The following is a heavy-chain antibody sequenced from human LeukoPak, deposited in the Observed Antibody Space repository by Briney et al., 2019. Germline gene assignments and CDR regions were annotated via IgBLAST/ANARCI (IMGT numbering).Heavy chain of an antibody. V-gene: IGHV4-30-2*01. Sequence: PXETLSLTCAVSGDSISSGGYSWSWIRQPPGTGLEWIGYIYHSGSTYYNPSLKSRVTISVDRSKNQFSLKLSSVTAADTAVYYCARGGGLGYCSGGSCYAVFDYWGQGTLVTVSS. D-gene: IGHD2-15*01. CDR2: IYHSGST. CDR3: ARGGGLGYCSGGSCYAVFDY. J-gene: IGHJ4*02. CDR1: GDSISSGGYS.